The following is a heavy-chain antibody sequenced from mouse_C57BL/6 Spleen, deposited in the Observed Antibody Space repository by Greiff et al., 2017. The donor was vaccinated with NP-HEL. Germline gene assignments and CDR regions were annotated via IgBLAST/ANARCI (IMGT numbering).Heavy chain of an antibody. D-gene: IGHD1-1*01. CDR1: GYTFTSYW. CDR3: HNYGSSLFAY. CDR2: IDPSDSST. J-gene: IGHJ3*01. V-gene: IGHV1-50*01. Sequence: QVQLQQSGAELVKPGASVKLSCKASGYTFTSYWMQWVKQRPGQGLEWIGEIDPSDSSTNYNQKFKGKATLTVDTSSSTAYMQLSSLTSEDSAVYYCHNYGSSLFAYWGQGTLVTVSA.